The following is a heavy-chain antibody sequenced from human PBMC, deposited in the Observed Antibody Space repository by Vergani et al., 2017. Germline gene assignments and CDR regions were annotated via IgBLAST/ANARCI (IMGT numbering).Heavy chain of an antibody. CDR2: INAGNGNT. CDR1: GYTFTSYA. V-gene: IGHV1-3*01. J-gene: IGHJ3*02. Sequence: QVQLVQSGAEVKKPGASVKVSCKASGYTFTSYAMHWVRQAPGQRLEWMGWINAGNGNTKYSQKFQGRVTITRDTYASTAYMELSSLRSEDTAVYYCARPQSSEGAFDIWGQGTMVTVSS. CDR3: ARPQSSEGAFDI. D-gene: IGHD3-22*01.